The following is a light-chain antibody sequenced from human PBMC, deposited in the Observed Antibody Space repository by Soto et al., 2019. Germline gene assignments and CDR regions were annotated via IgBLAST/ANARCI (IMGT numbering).Light chain of an antibody. CDR3: SSYAGTTVI. Sequence: QSVLTQPPSASGSPGQTVTISCTGTSSDVGGYDYVSWYQQHPGEAPKLIIYEVTKRPSGVPDRFSGSKSGNTASLTVSGLQAEDEADYHCSSYAGTTVIFGGGTKLTVL. J-gene: IGLJ2*01. V-gene: IGLV2-8*01. CDR1: SSDVGGYDY. CDR2: EVT.